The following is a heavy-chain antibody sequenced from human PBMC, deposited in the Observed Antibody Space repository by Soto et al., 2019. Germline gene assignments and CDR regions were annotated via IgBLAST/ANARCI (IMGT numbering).Heavy chain of an antibody. CDR3: ARVVXPGYCSGGSCAEDWFDP. V-gene: IGHV4-31*03. Sequence: SETLSLTCTVSGSCISRGGYYWSWIRQHPGKGLEWIGYIYYSGCTYYNPSLKSRVTISVDTSKNRFSLKLSSVTDADTAVYYCARVVXPGYCSGGSCAEDWFDPWGQGTLVTVSS. CDR1: GSCISRGGYY. CDR2: IYYSGCT. J-gene: IGHJ5*02. D-gene: IGHD2-15*01.